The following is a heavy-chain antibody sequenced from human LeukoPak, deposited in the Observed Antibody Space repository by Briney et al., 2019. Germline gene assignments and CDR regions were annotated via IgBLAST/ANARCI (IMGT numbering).Heavy chain of an antibody. CDR1: GFTFRSYW. V-gene: IGHV3-7*01. J-gene: IGHJ4*02. D-gene: IGHD2-2*01. Sequence: GGSLRLSCVASGFTFRSYWMSWVRQAPGKGLEWVANIKQDGSEKYYVDSVKGRFTISRDNAKNSLYLQMNSLRAEGKGVYYCARDYEAGCNCNTCYDRFDLWGQGTLVTVSS. CDR3: ARDYEAGCNCNTCYDRFDL. CDR2: IKQDGSEK.